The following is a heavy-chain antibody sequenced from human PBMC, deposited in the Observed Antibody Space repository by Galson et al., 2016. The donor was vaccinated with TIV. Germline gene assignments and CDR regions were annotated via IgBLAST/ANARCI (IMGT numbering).Heavy chain of an antibody. CDR3: AKDRSWDSRGWFDH. D-gene: IGHD6-19*01. CDR1: GFPFGSYA. V-gene: IGHV3-23*01. J-gene: IGHJ5*02. CDR2: LSGGGTA. Sequence: SLRLSCAVSGFPFGSYAMSWVRQSPGKGLEWVSGLSGGGTAYYADPVKGRFTIPADNSKNTLHLQTSSLRVEDTAIYYCAKDRSWDSRGWFDHWGPGTLVTVSS.